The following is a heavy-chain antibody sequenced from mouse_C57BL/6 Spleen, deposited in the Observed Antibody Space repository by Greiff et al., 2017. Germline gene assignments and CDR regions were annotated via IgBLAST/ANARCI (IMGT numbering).Heavy chain of an antibody. CDR3: ARGRIDGYDY. Sequence: VQLQQPGAELVKPGASVKLSCKASGYTFTSYWMQWVKQRPGQGLEWIGEIDPSDSYTNYNQKFKGKATLTVDTSSSTAYMQLSSLTSEDSAVYYCARGRIDGYDYWGQGTTLTVSS. CDR2: IDPSDSYT. V-gene: IGHV1-50*01. CDR1: GYTFTSYW. D-gene: IGHD2-3*01. J-gene: IGHJ2*01.